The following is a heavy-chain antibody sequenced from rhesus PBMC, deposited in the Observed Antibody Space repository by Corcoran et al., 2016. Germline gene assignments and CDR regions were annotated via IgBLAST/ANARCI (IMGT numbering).Heavy chain of an antibody. V-gene: IGHV3-16*02. CDR1: GFTFSNYW. CDR2: IKNKADGRTA. J-gene: IGHJ6*01. Sequence: EVQLVESGGGLVQPGGSLRLSCTASGFTFSNYWLRWVRPAPGKGLDWVGRIKNKADGRTAAYAESVKGRFTISRDDSKSTLYLQMNSLKTEDTAVYYCTSAYGLDSWGQGVVVTVSS. CDR3: TSAYGLDS.